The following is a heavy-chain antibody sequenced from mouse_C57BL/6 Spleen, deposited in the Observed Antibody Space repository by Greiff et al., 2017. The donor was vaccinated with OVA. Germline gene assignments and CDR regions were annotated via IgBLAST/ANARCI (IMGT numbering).Heavy chain of an antibody. J-gene: IGHJ2*01. CDR1: GYTFTDHT. V-gene: IGHV1-78*01. CDR2: IYPRDGST. CDR3: ARRGYGNLPYFDY. D-gene: IGHD2-10*02. Sequence: VQLQQSDAELVKPGASVKISCKVSGYTFTDHTIHWMKQRPEQGLEWIGYIYPRDGSTKYNEKFKGKATLTADKPSSTAYMQLNSLTSEDSAVYFCARRGYGNLPYFDYWGQGTTLTVSS.